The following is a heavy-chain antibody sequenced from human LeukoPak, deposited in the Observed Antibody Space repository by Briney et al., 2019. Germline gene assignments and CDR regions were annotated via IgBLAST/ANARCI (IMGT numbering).Heavy chain of an antibody. CDR1: GGTFSSYA. CDR3: ATSPTIYYYCGMDV. CDR2: IIPIFETA. D-gene: IGHD1-1*01. V-gene: IGHV1-69*13. J-gene: IGHJ6*02. Sequence: SVKVSCKASGGTFSSYAISWVRQAPGQGLEWMGGIIPIFETANYAQKFQGRVTITADESTSTAYMELSSLRSEDTAVYYCATSPTIYYYCGMDVWGQGTTVTVSS.